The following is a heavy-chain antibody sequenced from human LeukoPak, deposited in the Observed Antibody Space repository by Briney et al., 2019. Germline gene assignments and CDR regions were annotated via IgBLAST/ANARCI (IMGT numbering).Heavy chain of an antibody. Sequence: VASVKVPCKASGYTFTSYGISWVRQAPGQGLEWMGWISAYNGNTNYAQKLQGRVTMTTDTSTSTAYMELRSLRSDDTAVYYCARAGGYYYDSSGYYALDYWGQGTLVTVSS. V-gene: IGHV1-18*01. D-gene: IGHD3-22*01. J-gene: IGHJ4*02. CDR2: ISAYNGNT. CDR3: ARAGGYYYDSSGYYALDY. CDR1: GYTFTSYG.